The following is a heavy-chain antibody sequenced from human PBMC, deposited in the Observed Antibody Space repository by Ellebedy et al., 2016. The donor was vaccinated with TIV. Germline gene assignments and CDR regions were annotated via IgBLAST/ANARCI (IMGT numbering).Heavy chain of an antibody. CDR1: GGSFSGYY. CDR2: INHSGST. CDR3: ARREGLRFLEWFNWFDP. D-gene: IGHD3-3*01. V-gene: IGHV4-34*01. J-gene: IGHJ5*02. Sequence: SETLSLXXAVYGGSFSGYYWSWIRQPPGKGLEWIGEINHSGSTNYNPSLKSRVTISVDTSKNQFSLKLSSVTAADTAVYYCARREGLRFLEWFNWFDPWGQGTLVTVSS.